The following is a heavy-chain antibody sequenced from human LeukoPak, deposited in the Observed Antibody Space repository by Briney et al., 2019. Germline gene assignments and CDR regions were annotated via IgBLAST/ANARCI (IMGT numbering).Heavy chain of an antibody. D-gene: IGHD4-17*01. J-gene: IGHJ4*02. CDR1: GGSISSYY. CDR2: IYYSGST. CDR3: ARIYGDYPYHYFVH. Sequence: SDTLFLTCTVSGGSISSYYWSWLRQPPGKGLEWIGYIYYSGSTNYNPSLKSRVTISVYTSKNAFSLKLSSVTAADTAVYYCARIYGDYPYHYFVHGGQGTVVTVSS. V-gene: IGHV4-59*07.